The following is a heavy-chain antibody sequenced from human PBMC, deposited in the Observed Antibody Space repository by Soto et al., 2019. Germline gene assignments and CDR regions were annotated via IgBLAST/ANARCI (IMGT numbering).Heavy chain of an antibody. J-gene: IGHJ4*02. V-gene: IGHV1-8*01. Sequence: ASVKVSCKASGYTFSSYDINWVRQATGQGLEWVGWMNPNSGNTVTAQKFQGRVTMTWDTSIITAYMELSSLKSEDTAVYYCARGNSGFDFWGQGTLVTVSS. CDR1: GYTFSSYD. CDR3: ARGNSGFDF. CDR2: MNPNSGNT. D-gene: IGHD6-19*01.